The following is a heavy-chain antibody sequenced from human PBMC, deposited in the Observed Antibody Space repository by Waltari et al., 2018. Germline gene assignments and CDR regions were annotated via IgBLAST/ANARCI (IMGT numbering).Heavy chain of an antibody. J-gene: IGHJ4*02. CDR1: GGSLNRHASF. Sequence: QLQLQESGPGLVKPSQPLSLTCPVSGGSLNRHASFWGWVRQPPTKGLEWIGTISYVGTTYYNPSLRSRVTVALDASQNQFSLRLTSVTAADTAVYYCARLSLYYGGREVDWGQGTLVTASS. V-gene: IGHV4-39*01. CDR3: ARLSLYYGGREVD. D-gene: IGHD1-26*01. CDR2: ISYVGTT.